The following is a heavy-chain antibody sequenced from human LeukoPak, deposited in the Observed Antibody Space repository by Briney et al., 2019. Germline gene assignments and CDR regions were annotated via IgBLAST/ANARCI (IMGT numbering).Heavy chain of an antibody. J-gene: IGHJ4*02. CDR3: AKDSYYDSSGYHVY. D-gene: IGHD3-22*01. V-gene: IGHV3-23*01. CDR2: NSGSGGST. CDR1: RYTFRSYA. Sequence: GVSLRLSCAASRYTFRSYAMSWARQARGKGLECVSANSGSGGSTYYADSVKGRFTIPRDNPKHTLYLQINSLRAEDTAVYYCAKDSYYDSSGYHVYWGQGTLVTVSS.